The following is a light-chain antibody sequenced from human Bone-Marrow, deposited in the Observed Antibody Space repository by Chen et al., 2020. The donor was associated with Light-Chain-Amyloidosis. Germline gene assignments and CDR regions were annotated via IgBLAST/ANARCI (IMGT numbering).Light chain of an antibody. V-gene: IGLV3-25*03. CDR2: RDA. Sequence: SYELTQPPSVSVSPGQTARITCSGDDLPTKYAYWYQQKPGQAPVQVIHRDAERPSGISERFSGSSAVTTATLTISGVQAEDEADYHCQSADSSGTYEVIFGGGTKLTVL. CDR3: QSADSSGTYEVI. J-gene: IGLJ2*01. CDR1: DLPTKY.